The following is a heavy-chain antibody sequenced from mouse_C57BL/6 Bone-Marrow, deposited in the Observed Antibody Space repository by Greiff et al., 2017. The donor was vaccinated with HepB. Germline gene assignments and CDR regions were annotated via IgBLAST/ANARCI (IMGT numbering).Heavy chain of an antibody. CDR1: VFSFNTYA. D-gene: IGHD4-1*01. CDR3: GRQGLTGTLYYAMGY. V-gene: IGHV10-1*01. Sequence: EVQRVESGGGLVQPKGSLKLSCAASVFSFNTYAMNWVRQAPGKGLEWVARIRSKSNNYATYYADSVKDRFTISRDDSESMLYLQMNNLKTEDTAMYYCGRQGLTGTLYYAMGYWGQGTSATVSS. CDR2: IRSKSNNYAT. J-gene: IGHJ4*01.